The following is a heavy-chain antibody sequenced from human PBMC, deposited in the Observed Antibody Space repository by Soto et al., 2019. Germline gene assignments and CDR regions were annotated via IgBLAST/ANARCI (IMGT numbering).Heavy chain of an antibody. J-gene: IGHJ4*02. CDR2: ISSNGGTT. D-gene: IGHD1-7*01. CDR3: VRRVSGNYDY. CDR1: GFTFSSYD. Sequence: EVQLAESGGGMVQPGVSLRLSCVAPGFTFSSYDMHWVRQAPGKGLEYVSSISSNGGTTYYGNSVKGRFTISRDNSKNTLYLQMGSLRAEDMAVYYCVRRVSGNYDYWGQGTLVTVSS. V-gene: IGHV3-64*01.